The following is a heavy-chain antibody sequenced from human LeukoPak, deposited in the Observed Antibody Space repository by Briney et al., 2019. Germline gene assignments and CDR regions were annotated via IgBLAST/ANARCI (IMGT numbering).Heavy chain of an antibody. Sequence: GESLKISCKGSGYSFTSYWIGWVRQMPGKGLEWMGIIYPGDSDTRYSPSFQGQVTISADKSISTVYLQWSSLKASDTAMYYCARGTEIVVVIPYYFDYWGQGTLVTVSS. CDR2: IYPGDSDT. J-gene: IGHJ4*02. V-gene: IGHV5-51*01. CDR1: GYSFTSYW. CDR3: ARGTEIVVVIPYYFDY. D-gene: IGHD3-22*01.